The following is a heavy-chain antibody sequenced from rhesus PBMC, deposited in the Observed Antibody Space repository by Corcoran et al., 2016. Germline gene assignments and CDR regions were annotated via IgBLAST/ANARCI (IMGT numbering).Heavy chain of an antibody. V-gene: IGHV4-80*01. CDR3: AREYSGYSYNDY. CDR1: GASISSYW. Sequence: QVQLQESGPGLVKPSETLTLTCAVSGASISSYWWNWIRQPPGKGLAWIGEISGYSGGTNYNPSLKSRVTISNDASKNRFSLKLSSVTAADTAVYYCAREYSGYSYNDYWGQGVLVTVSS. CDR2: ISGYSGGT. D-gene: IGHD5-24*01. J-gene: IGHJ4*01.